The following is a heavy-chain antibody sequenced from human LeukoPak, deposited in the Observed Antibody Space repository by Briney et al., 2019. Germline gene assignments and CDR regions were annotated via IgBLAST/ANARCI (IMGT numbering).Heavy chain of an antibody. CDR2: FYISGGT. CDR1: GDSISSGSYY. V-gene: IGHV4-61*02. CDR3: ASLGGFAI. Sequence: SETLSLTCTVSGDSISSGSYYWNWIRQPAGKGLEWIGRFYISGGTNYNPSLKSRVTISVDTSKNQFSLKRTSVTAADTAVYYCASLGGFAIWGQGTVVTVSS. J-gene: IGHJ3*02.